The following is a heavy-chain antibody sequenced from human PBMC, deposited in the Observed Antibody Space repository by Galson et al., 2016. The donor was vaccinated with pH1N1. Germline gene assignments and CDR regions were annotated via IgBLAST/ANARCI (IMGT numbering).Heavy chain of an antibody. CDR1: GFTVSPND. V-gene: IGHV3-53*01. D-gene: IGHD2-15*01. CDR3: ARGYPGFSYYGMDV. CDR2: IYSGGNT. Sequence: SLRLSCAASGFTVSPNDMSWFRQAPGKGLEWVSVIYSGGNTYYTDSVKARFTISRDSSKNTLYLQMNSLRPEDTAVYYCARGYPGFSYYGMDVWGQGTTVTVSS. J-gene: IGHJ6*02.